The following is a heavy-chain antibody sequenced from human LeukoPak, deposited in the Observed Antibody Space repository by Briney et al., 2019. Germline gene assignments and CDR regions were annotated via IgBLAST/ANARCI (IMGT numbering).Heavy chain of an antibody. J-gene: IGHJ4*02. D-gene: IGHD3-3*01. CDR2: ISSSSSYI. CDR3: AREKDPNYDFWSGYPLLY. Sequence: PGGSLRLSCAASGFTFSSYTMSWVRQAPGKGLEWVSYISSSSSYIYYADSVKGRFTISRDNAKNSLYLQMNSLRAEDTAVYYCAREKDPNYDFWSGYPLLYWGQGTLSPSPQ. CDR1: GFTFSSYT. V-gene: IGHV3-21*05.